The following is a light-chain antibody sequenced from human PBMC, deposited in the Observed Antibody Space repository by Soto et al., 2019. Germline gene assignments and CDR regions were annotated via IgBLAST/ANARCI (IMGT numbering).Light chain of an antibody. V-gene: IGLV2-14*03. CDR1: SSDVGACNS. CDR2: DVN. J-gene: IGLJ2*01. Sequence: QSALTQPPSVSGSPGQTVTLSCTGSSSDVGACNSVSWYQQLPGKAPKLIIFDVNNRPSGVPDRFSGSKSGNSASLAISGLQAEDEADYYCRSYATRNTVVFGGGTKLTVL. CDR3: RSYATRNTVV.